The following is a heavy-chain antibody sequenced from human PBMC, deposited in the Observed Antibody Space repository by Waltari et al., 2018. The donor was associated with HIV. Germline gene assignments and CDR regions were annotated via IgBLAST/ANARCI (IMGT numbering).Heavy chain of an antibody. CDR1: GFTFDDSA. CDR3: AKDGSSGGAGAGWYYYVMDV. J-gene: IGHJ6*02. Sequence: EVQLVESGGGLVQPGRSLRLSCGAHGFTFDDSAVPWVRQAQGTGLEWVSGISLNSGSIGYADSLKGRFTISRDNAKNSLYLQMNSLRAEDTALYYCAKDGSSGGAGAGWYYYVMDVWGQGTTVTVSS. D-gene: IGHD6-13*01. V-gene: IGHV3-9*01. CDR2: ISLNSGSI.